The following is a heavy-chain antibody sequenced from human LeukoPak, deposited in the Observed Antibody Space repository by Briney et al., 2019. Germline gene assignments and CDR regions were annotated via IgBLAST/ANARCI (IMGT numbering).Heavy chain of an antibody. D-gene: IGHD3-10*01. V-gene: IGHV4-30-4*01. J-gene: IGHJ6*02. CDR3: AGGYGSGPKSGMDV. Sequence: SQTLSLTCTVSGGSISSGDYYWSWLRQPPGKGLEWIGYIYYSGSTYYNPSLKSRVTISVDTSKNQFSLKLSSVTAADTAVYYCAGGYGSGPKSGMDVWGQGTTVTVSS. CDR2: IYYSGST. CDR1: GGSISSGDYY.